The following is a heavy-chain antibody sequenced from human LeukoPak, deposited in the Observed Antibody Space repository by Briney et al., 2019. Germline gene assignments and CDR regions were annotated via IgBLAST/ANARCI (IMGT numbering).Heavy chain of an antibody. CDR3: ARGHYYDSSGYYPY. V-gene: IGHV1-18*01. Sequence: GASVKVSCKASGYTFVTYGVSWVRQAPGQGLEWMGWISAYNGNTNYAQKLQGRVTMTTDTSTSTAYMELRSLRSDDTAVYYCARGHYYDSSGYYPYWGQGTLVTVSS. CDR2: ISAYNGNT. J-gene: IGHJ4*02. D-gene: IGHD3-22*01. CDR1: GYTFVTYG.